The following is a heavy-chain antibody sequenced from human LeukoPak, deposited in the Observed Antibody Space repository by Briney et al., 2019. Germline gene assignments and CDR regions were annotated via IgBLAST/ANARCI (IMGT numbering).Heavy chain of an antibody. J-gene: IGHJ4*02. V-gene: IGHV1-69*13. Sequence: SVKASCKASGGTFSSYAISWVRQAPGQGLEWMGGIIPIFGTANYAQKFQGRVTITADESTSTAYMELSSLRSEDTAVYYCARGERPSNYDFWSGYYKPGFDYWGQGTLVTVSS. CDR1: GGTFSSYA. CDR3: ARGERPSNYDFWSGYYKPGFDY. D-gene: IGHD3-3*01. CDR2: IIPIFGTA.